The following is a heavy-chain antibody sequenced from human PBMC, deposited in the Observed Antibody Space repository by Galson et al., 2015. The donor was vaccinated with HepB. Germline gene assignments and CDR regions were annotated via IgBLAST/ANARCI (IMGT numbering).Heavy chain of an antibody. D-gene: IGHD3-10*01. Sequence: SVKVSCKASGYKFISYYMHWVRQAPGQGLEWRGIINPSGGSTDYAPKFQGRVTLTRDTSTSTVFMVLSSLRSDDTAVYFCARGVLLWDGPDYWGQGTVVTVSS. CDR3: ARGVLLWDGPDY. CDR2: INPSGGST. V-gene: IGHV1-46*01. J-gene: IGHJ4*02. CDR1: GYKFISYY.